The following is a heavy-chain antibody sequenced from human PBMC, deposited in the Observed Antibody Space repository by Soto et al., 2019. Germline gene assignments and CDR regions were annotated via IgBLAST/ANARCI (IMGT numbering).Heavy chain of an antibody. V-gene: IGHV3-11*01. CDR2: ISSSGSTI. CDR1: GFTFSDYY. J-gene: IGHJ4*02. CDR3: AGVGAYYYGAGSYAPLNN. D-gene: IGHD3-10*01. Sequence: QVQLVESGGGLVKPGGSLRLSCAASGFTFSDYYMSWIRQAPGKGLEWGSYISSSGSTIYYADSVKGRLTISRDNAKNSLYLQMNSLRAEDTAVYYCAGVGAYYYGAGSYAPLNNWGQGTLVTVSS.